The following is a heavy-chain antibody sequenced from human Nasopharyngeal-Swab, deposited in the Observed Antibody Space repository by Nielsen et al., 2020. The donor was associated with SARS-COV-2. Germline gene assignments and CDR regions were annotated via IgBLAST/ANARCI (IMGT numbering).Heavy chain of an antibody. D-gene: IGHD5-12*01. Sequence: SETLSLTCAVSGGSISSSNWWSWVRQPPGKGLEWIGEIYHSGSTNYNPSLKSRVTISVDKSKNQFSLKLSSVTAADTAVYYCASSRHSGYAYYFDYWGQGTLVTVSS. V-gene: IGHV4-4*02. CDR1: GGSISSSNW. CDR3: ASSRHSGYAYYFDY. J-gene: IGHJ4*02. CDR2: IYHSGST.